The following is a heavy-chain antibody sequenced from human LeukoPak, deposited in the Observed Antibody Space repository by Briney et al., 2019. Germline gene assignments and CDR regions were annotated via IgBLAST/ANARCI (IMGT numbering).Heavy chain of an antibody. V-gene: IGHV3-48*01. CDR3: ARIRSGYSYGWGNYYYGMDV. Sequence: GGSLRLSCAASGFTFSTYSMNWVRQAPGKGLEGVSYISSTTTTIYYADSVKGRFTISRDNAKNSLYLQMNSLRAEDTAVYYCARIRSGYSYGWGNYYYGMDVWGQGTTVTVSS. D-gene: IGHD5-18*01. J-gene: IGHJ6*02. CDR2: ISSTTTTI. CDR1: GFTFSTYS.